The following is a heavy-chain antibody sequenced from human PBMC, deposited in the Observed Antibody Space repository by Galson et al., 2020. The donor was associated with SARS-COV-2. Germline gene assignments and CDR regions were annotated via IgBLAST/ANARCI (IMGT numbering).Heavy chain of an antibody. J-gene: IGHJ3*02. V-gene: IGHV4-34*01. CDR1: GGSFSGYY. CDR2: INHSGST. Sequence: SQTLSLTCAVYGGSFSGYYWSWIRQPPGKGLEWIGEINHSGSTNYNPSLKSRVTISVDTSKNQFSLKLSSVTAADTAVYYCARGRVGLLWFGELLSHDAFDIWGQGTMVTVSS. CDR3: ARGRVGLLWFGELLSHDAFDI. D-gene: IGHD3-10*01.